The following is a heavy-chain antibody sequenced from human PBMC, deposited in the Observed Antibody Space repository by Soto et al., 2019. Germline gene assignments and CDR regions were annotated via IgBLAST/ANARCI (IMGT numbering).Heavy chain of an antibody. D-gene: IGHD6-19*01. CDR3: ARGTIDRWQWLDETHFDY. V-gene: IGHV5-51*01. J-gene: IGHJ4*02. CDR2: IYPGDSDT. CDR1: GYSFTSYW. Sequence: PGESLKISCKGSGYSFTSYWIGWVRQMPGKGLEWMGIIYPGDSDTRYSPSFQGQVTISADKSISTAYLQWSSLRSEDTAVYYCARGTIDRWQWLDETHFDYWGQGTLVTVSS.